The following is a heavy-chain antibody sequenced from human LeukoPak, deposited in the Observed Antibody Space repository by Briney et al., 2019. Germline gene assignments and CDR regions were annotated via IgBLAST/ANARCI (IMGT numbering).Heavy chain of an antibody. J-gene: IGHJ5*02. CDR2: TSYSGKT. CDR1: GGSISSFY. V-gene: IGHV4-59*01. Sequence: SETLSLTCNVSGGSISSFYCSWIRQPPGKGLEWIGYTSYSGKTNYNPSHKSRVTMSVDTSRNQFSLRLTSVTAADTAVYYCTRAPRKAWFDPWGQGTLVTVSS. CDR3: TRAPRKAWFDP. D-gene: IGHD1-14*01.